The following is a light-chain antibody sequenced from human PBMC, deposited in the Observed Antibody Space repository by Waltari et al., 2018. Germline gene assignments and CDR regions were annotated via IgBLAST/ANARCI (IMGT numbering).Light chain of an antibody. CDR1: KLGDKY. Sequence: SFELTQPPSVSVSPGQTASITCSGHKLGDKYASWYQQKPGQSPVLGIYKGRKRPLGIPWRFSGSNSGNTATLTISGTQAMDEADYYCQAWDSSVVFGGGTKLTVL. CDR3: QAWDSSVV. V-gene: IGLV3-1*01. J-gene: IGLJ3*02. CDR2: KGR.